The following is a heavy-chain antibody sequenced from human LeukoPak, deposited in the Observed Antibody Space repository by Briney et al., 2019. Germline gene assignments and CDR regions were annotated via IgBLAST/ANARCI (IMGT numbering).Heavy chain of an antibody. CDR2: ISGDGGST. V-gene: IGHV3-43*02. Sequence: GGSLRLSCAAPGFMFHDYAIHWVRQAPGKGLEWVSLISGDGGSTFYADSVKGRFTISRDNSKNSLYLQMSSLRSEDTALCYCARESESSGWYDYWGQGTLVTVSS. CDR3: ARESESSGWYDY. D-gene: IGHD6-19*01. J-gene: IGHJ4*02. CDR1: GFMFHDYA.